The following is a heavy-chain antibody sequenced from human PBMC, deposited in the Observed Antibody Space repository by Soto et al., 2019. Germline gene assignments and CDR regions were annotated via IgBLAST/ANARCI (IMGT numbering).Heavy chain of an antibody. J-gene: IGHJ4*02. Sequence: GESLKIACKGAGYSFTSYWSCCFRQVPGKGLEWMGIIYPGDSDTRYSPSFQGQVTISADKSISTAYLQWSSLKASDTAMYYCASTFVAAAGTPIDFWGQGTLVTVSS. CDR2: IYPGDSDT. CDR3: ASTFVAAAGTPIDF. D-gene: IGHD6-13*01. V-gene: IGHV5-51*01. CDR1: GYSFTSYW.